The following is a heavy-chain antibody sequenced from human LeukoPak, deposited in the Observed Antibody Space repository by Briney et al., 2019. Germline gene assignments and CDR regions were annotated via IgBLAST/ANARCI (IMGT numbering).Heavy chain of an antibody. Sequence: PSQTLFLTCTGSGGSISSYYWSWIRQPAGKGLEWIGYIYFCASTNYNPSVKSRVTISVDTSKNQLSLKLSSVTAADSAVYYCARMVYALDYWGQGTLVTVCS. CDR1: GGSISSYY. D-gene: IGHD2-8*01. CDR3: ARMVYALDY. V-gene: IGHV4-59*01. J-gene: IGHJ4*02. CDR2: IYFCAST.